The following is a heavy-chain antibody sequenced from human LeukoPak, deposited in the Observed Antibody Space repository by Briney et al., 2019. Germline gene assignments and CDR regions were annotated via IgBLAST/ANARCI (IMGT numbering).Heavy chain of an antibody. CDR2: IIPILGIA. D-gene: IGHD3-22*01. CDR3: ARGYYYDSSGYPT. CDR1: GGAFSSYA. J-gene: IGHJ4*02. V-gene: IGHV1-69*04. Sequence: SVKVSCKASGGAFSSYAISWVRQAPGQGLEWMGRIIPILGIANYAQKFQGRVTITADKSTSTAYMELSSLRSEDTAVYYCARGYYYDSSGYPTWGQGTLVTVSS.